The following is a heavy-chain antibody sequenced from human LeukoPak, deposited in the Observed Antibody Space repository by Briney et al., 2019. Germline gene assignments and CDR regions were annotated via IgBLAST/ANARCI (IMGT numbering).Heavy chain of an antibody. CDR2: ISADGSNK. Sequence: GGSLRLSCAASGFTFSSYSIHWVRQAPGKGLEWVTVISADGSNKYYADSVKGRFTISRDNSKNTLYLQMNSLRAEDTAVYYCARRGYYYDSSGYYYYFDYWGQGTLVTVSS. CDR1: GFTFSSYS. CDR3: ARRGYYYDSSGYYYYFDY. D-gene: IGHD3-22*01. V-gene: IGHV3-30*03. J-gene: IGHJ4*02.